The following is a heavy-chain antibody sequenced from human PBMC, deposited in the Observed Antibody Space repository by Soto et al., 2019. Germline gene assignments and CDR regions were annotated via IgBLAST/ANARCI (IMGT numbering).Heavy chain of an antibody. V-gene: IGHV4-39*05. D-gene: IGHD2-15*01. CDR2: IYYRVST. J-gene: IGHJ5*02. Sequence: SATPYLTCTVHGDSISSRRYSWGWIHHPPGKGLEWIGSIYYRVSTYYNPSLKRRVTIAVDTSKNHFSLKLSSVTAADTAVYYGATSHCSGVSCYWHWFVPWGKGILV. CDR3: ATSHCSGVSCYWHWFVP. CDR1: GDSISSRRYS.